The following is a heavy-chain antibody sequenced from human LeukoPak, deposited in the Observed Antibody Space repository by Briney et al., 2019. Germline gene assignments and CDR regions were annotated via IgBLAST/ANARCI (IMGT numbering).Heavy chain of an antibody. CDR2: INPNSGGR. CDR1: GYTFTGYY. D-gene: IGHD5-12*01. J-gene: IGHJ4*02. V-gene: IGHV1-2*02. Sequence: ASVKVSCKASGYTFTGYYMHWVRQAPGQGLEWMGWINPNSGGRNYAQKFQGRVTMTRDTSISTAYMEVSRLRFDDTAVYYCARLRSGYDSRDYWGQGTLVTVSS. CDR3: ARLRSGYDSRDY.